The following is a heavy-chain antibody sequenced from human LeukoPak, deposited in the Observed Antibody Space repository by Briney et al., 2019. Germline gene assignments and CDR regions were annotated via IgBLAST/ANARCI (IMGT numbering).Heavy chain of an antibody. Sequence: GGSLRLSCTASGFTFSDYWMIWVRQLLGKGLQWVADIKQDGSDRFYVDSVKGRFTISRDNAKNSVYLQMNSLRAEDTAVYYCARLYCGVGICYSYYMDVWGKGTTVTVSS. CDR2: IKQDGSDR. D-gene: IGHD2-21*01. CDR1: GFTFSDYW. V-gene: IGHV3-7*01. J-gene: IGHJ6*03. CDR3: ARLYCGVGICYSYYMDV.